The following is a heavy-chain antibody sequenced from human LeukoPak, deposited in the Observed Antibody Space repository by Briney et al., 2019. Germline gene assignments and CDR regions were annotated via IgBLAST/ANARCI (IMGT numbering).Heavy chain of an antibody. D-gene: IGHD3-22*01. CDR2: IYSGGST. J-gene: IGHJ6*02. Sequence: GGSLRPSCAASGFTVSSNYMSWVRQAPGKGLEWVSVIYSGGSTYYADSVKGRFTISRDNSKNTLYLQMNSLRAEDTAVYYCARDNDYYDSSGYIPGMDVWGQGTTVTVSS. CDR1: GFTVSSNY. V-gene: IGHV3-66*02. CDR3: ARDNDYYDSSGYIPGMDV.